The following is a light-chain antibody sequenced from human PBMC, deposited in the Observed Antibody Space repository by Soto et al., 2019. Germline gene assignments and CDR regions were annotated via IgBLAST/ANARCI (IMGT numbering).Light chain of an antibody. V-gene: IGLV1-44*01. Sequence: QAVRTQPPSASGTPGQRVTISCSGSSSNIGSNTVSWYQHLPGTAPKLLIYSNNQRPSGVPDRFSGSKSGTSASLAISGLQSEDEADYYCAAWDDTLNGLYVFGTGTKVTVL. J-gene: IGLJ1*01. CDR3: AAWDDTLNGLYV. CDR1: SSNIGSNT. CDR2: SNN.